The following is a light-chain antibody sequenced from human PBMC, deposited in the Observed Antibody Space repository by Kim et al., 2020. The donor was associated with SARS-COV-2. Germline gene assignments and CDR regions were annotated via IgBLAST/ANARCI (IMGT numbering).Light chain of an antibody. CDR1: QSLSGN. CDR3: HQYNTWHT. J-gene: IGKJ2*01. V-gene: IGKV3-15*01. Sequence: SVSPGDRATLSCRASQSLSGNLAWYQQKPGQAPRLLIYRASTRAAGVPDRFSGTGSATDFTLTISSLQSEDFALYYCHQYNTWHTFGQGTKVDIK. CDR2: RAS.